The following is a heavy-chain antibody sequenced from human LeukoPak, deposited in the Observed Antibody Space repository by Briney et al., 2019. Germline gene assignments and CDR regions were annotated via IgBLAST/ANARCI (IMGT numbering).Heavy chain of an antibody. CDR1: GGSISSSSYY. Sequence: SETLSLTCTVSGGSISSSSYYWGWIRRPPGKGLEWIGSIYYSGSTYYNPSLKSRVTISVDTSKNQFSLKLSSVTAADTAVYYCARLSHIAVAGTLDYWGQGTLVTVSS. CDR3: ARLSHIAVAGTLDY. CDR2: IYYSGST. V-gene: IGHV4-39*01. J-gene: IGHJ4*02. D-gene: IGHD6-19*01.